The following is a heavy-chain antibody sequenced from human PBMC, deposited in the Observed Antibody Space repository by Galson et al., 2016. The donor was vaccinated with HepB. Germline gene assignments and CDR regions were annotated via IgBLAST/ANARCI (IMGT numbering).Heavy chain of an antibody. Sequence: SLRLSCAVSGFSFRSFAMHWVRQAPGKGLEWVGVISYDGGSTNYGASLNGRVTISRDNSRETLYLQIHSLRAEDTAVYYCARDFDWFGKNFFDRWGQGTLVTVSS. J-gene: IGHJ4*02. CDR3: ARDFDWFGKNFFDR. V-gene: IGHV3-30-3*01. D-gene: IGHD3-9*01. CDR1: GFSFRSFA. CDR2: ISYDGGST.